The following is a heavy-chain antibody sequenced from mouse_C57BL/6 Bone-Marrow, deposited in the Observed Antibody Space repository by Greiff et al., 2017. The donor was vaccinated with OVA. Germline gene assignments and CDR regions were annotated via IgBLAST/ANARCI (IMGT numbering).Heavy chain of an antibody. D-gene: IGHD1-1*01. J-gene: IGHJ1*03. CDR1: GFSLTSYG. Sequence: QVQLQQSGPGLVQPSQSLSITCTVSGFSLTSYGVHWVRQSPGKGLEWLGVIWRGGSTDYNAAFMSRLSITKDNSKSQVFFKMNSLQADDTAIYYCAKIYYDGSSYGWYFDVWGTGTTVTVSS. V-gene: IGHV2-5*01. CDR2: IWRGGST. CDR3: AKIYYDGSSYGWYFDV.